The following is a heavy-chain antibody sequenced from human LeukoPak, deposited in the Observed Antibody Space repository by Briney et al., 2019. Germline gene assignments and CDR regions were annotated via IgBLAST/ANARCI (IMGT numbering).Heavy chain of an antibody. V-gene: IGHV3-23*01. D-gene: IGHD6-13*01. CDR2: VSGSGAHT. J-gene: IGHJ3*02. CDR3: AREGIAAAFDAFDI. Sequence: GGSLRLSCAASGFTFSSYAMTWVRQAPGKGLQWVSAVSGSGAHTYYADSVKGRFTISRDNSKNTLYLQMNSLRAEDTAVYYCAREGIAAAFDAFDIWGQGTMVTVSS. CDR1: GFTFSSYA.